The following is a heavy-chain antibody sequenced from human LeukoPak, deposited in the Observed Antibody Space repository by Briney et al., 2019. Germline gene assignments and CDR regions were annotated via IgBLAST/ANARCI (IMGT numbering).Heavy chain of an antibody. V-gene: IGHV4-61*02. D-gene: IGHD5-18*01. J-gene: IGHJ6*03. CDR3: ARDLSGYSYGRTTRHYYYYYMDV. CDR1: GGSISSGSYY. CDR2: IYSSGST. Sequence: PSQTLCLTCTVSGGSISSGSYYWSWIRQPAGKGLEWIGRIYSSGSTNYNPSLKSRVTISVDTSKNQFSLKLSSVTAADTAVYYCARDLSGYSYGRTTRHYYYYYMDVWGKGTTVTISS.